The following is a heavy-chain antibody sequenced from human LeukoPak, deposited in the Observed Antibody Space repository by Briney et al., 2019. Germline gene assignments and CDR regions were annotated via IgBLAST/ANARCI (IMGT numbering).Heavy chain of an antibody. D-gene: IGHD2-2*01. Sequence: SETLSLTCAVSGYSISSGYYWGWIRQPPGKGLEWIGSIYHSGSTYYNPSLKSRVTISVDTSKNQFSLKLSSVTAADTAVYYCARHGHCSSTSCYYGYWGQGTLVTVSS. CDR3: ARHGHCSSTSCYYGY. CDR2: IYHSGST. CDR1: GYSISSGYY. V-gene: IGHV4-38-2*01. J-gene: IGHJ4*02.